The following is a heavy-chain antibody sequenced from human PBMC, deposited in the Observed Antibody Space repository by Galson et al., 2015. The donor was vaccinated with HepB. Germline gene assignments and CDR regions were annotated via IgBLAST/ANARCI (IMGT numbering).Heavy chain of an antibody. J-gene: IGHJ6*02. D-gene: IGHD3-22*01. Sequence: SLRLSCAASGFTFSNYGLYWVRQAPGKGLEWAAVIWNDGTTKYYADSVKGRFTISRDNSKKTLYLQMNSLRAEDTAVYYCAKEVGTGYYDSSGYYVYYDAMDVWGQGTTVTVSS. CDR1: GFTFSNYG. V-gene: IGHV3-33*03. CDR2: IWNDGTTK. CDR3: AKEVGTGYYDSSGYYVYYDAMDV.